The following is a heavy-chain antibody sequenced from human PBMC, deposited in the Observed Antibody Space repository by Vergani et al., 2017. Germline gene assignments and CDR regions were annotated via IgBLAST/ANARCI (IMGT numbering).Heavy chain of an antibody. V-gene: IGHV3-23*01. Sequence: EVQLLESGGDLVQPGGSLRLSCAASGFTFNHYAMNWVRQAPGKGLEWVSGISGSGGSTYYAGSVKGRFTISRDSSKNTQYLQMNSLSAGDTAVYYCAKANPRKSGYDYLYYYHGMDVWGQGTTVTVSS. CDR3: AKANPRKSGYDYLYYYHGMDV. CDR2: ISGSGGST. J-gene: IGHJ6*02. CDR1: GFTFNHYA. D-gene: IGHD5-12*01.